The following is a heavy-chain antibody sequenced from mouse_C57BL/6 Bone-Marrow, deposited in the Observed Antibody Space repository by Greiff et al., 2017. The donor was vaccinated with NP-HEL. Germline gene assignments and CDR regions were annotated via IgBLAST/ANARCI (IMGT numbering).Heavy chain of an antibody. Sequence: EVKLVESGGGLVKPGGSLKLSCAASGFTFSSYAMSWVRQTPEKRLEWVATISDGGSYTYYPDNVKGRFTISRDNAKNNLYLQMSHLKSEDTAMYYCARGKSVYYDYDTWFAYWGQGTLVPVSA. CDR1: GFTFSSYA. CDR3: ARGKSVYYDYDTWFAY. V-gene: IGHV5-4*03. J-gene: IGHJ3*01. CDR2: ISDGGSYT. D-gene: IGHD2-4*01.